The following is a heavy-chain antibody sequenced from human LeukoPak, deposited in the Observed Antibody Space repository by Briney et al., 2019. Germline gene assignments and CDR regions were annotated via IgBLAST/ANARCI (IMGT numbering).Heavy chain of an antibody. CDR2: INPSGGST. D-gene: IGHD1/OR15-1a*01. V-gene: IGHV1-46*01. J-gene: IGHJ4*02. CDR3: ATIFSPTPDY. CDR1: GYTFTSYY. Sequence: GASVKVSCKASGYTFTSYYMHWVRQAPGQGLEWMGIINPSGGSTSYAQKFQGRVTMTEDTSTDTAYMELSSLRSEDTAVYYCATIFSPTPDYWGQGTLVTVSS.